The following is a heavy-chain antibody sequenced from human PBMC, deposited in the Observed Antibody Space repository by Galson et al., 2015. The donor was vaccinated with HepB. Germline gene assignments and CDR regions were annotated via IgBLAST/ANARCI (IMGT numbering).Heavy chain of an antibody. CDR1: GFTFSSYA. CDR2: IYHSGST. J-gene: IGHJ4*02. D-gene: IGHD1-7*01. V-gene: IGHV4-38-2*01. Sequence: LRLSCAASGFTFSSYAMSWVRQPPGKGLEWIGSIYHSGSTYYNPSLKSRVTISADTSKNQFSLKLSSVTAADTAVYYCARGRSGWNYGGYGYWGQGTLVTVSS. CDR3: ARGRSGWNYGGYGY.